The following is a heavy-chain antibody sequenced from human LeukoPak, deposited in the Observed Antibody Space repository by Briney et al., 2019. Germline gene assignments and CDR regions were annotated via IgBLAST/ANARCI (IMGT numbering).Heavy chain of an antibody. V-gene: IGHV1-18*04. Sequence: ASVTVSCKASGYTFTGYYMHWVRQAPGQGLEWMGWISAYNGNTNYAQKLQGRVTMTTDTSTSTAYMELRSLRSDDTAVYYCAREGSGGYYDSSGYYYGMLFDYWGQGTLVTVSS. D-gene: IGHD3-22*01. CDR2: ISAYNGNT. CDR3: AREGSGGYYDSSGYYYGMLFDY. J-gene: IGHJ4*02. CDR1: GYTFTGYY.